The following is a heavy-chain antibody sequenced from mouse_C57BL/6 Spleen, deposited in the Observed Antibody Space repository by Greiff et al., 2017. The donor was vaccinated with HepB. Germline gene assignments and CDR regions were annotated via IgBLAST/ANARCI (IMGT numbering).Heavy chain of an antibody. CDR1: GYAFSSSW. V-gene: IGHV1-82*01. Sequence: QVQLKQSGPELVKPGASVKISCKASGYAFSSSWMNWVKQRPGKGLEWIGRIYPGDGDTNYNGKFKGKATLTADKSSSTAYMQLSSLTSEDSAVYFCARVYYGSRWYFDVWGTGTTVTVSS. CDR2: IYPGDGDT. D-gene: IGHD1-1*01. J-gene: IGHJ1*03. CDR3: ARVYYGSRWYFDV.